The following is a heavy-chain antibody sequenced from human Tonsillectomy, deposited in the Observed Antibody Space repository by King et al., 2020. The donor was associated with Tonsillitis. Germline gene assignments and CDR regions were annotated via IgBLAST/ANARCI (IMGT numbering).Heavy chain of an antibody. Sequence: VQLVESGGGVVQPGRSLRLSCAASGFTFSSYGMHWVRQAPGKGLEWVAVISYDGSNKYYVDSVKGRFTISRDNSKNRLYLQMNSLRAEDTSVYYCARDRDDYILDYWGQGTLVTVSS. D-gene: IGHD4/OR15-4a*01. CDR3: ARDRDDYILDY. CDR2: ISYDGSNK. J-gene: IGHJ4*02. CDR1: GFTFSSYG. V-gene: IGHV3-33*05.